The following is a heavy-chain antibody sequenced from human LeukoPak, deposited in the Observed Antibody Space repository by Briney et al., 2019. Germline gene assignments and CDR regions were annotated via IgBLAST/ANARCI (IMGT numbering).Heavy chain of an antibody. V-gene: IGHV1-2*02. CDR2: INPNSGGT. CDR3: ARDYVYYYDSSGYYSTGSDY. J-gene: IGHJ4*02. CDR1: GYTFTGYY. D-gene: IGHD3-22*01. Sequence: ASVKVSCKASGYTFTGYYMHWVRQTPGQGLEWMGWINPNSGGTNYAQKLQGRVTMTRDTSISTAYMELSRLRSDDTAVYYCARDYVYYYDSSGYYSTGSDYWGQGTLVTVSS.